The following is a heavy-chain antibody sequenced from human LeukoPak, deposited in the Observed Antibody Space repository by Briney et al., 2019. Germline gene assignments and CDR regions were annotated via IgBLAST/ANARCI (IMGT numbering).Heavy chain of an antibody. CDR2: IYHSGSGSA. D-gene: IGHD2-2*01. V-gene: IGHV4-38-2*01. CDR3: ARYCSNSNCHMFDY. Sequence: SETLSLTCAVYGYCISSGYYWGWIRQPPGKGLEWIGSIYHSGSGSAYYNPSLKSRVTISVDTSRDHFSLELSSVTAADTAVYYCARYCSNSNCHMFDYWGQGTLVTVSS. J-gene: IGHJ4*02. CDR1: GYCISSGYY.